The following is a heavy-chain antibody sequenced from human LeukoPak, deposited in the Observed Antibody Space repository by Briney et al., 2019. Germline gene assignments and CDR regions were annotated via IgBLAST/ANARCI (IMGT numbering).Heavy chain of an antibody. Sequence: SEPLSLTCTVSGLPISSYYCSWLRQPPGKGLEWIGYIYTRGSTNYNPSLKSRVTISVDTSKNQFSLKLSSVTAADTAVYYWARTHYYYMDVWGKGNTVTVSS. CDR2: IYTRGST. J-gene: IGHJ6*03. CDR1: GLPISSYY. V-gene: IGHV4-4*09. CDR3: ARTHYYYMDV.